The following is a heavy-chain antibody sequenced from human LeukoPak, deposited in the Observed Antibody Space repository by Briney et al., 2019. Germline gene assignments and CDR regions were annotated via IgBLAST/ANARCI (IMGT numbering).Heavy chain of an antibody. D-gene: IGHD3-22*01. Sequence: SQTLSLTCDVSGGSISSGTHYWTWIRQPVGKGLEWLGRVFTSGSPTYNPSLESRVVISIDKSKNQFSLKLSSVTAADTAVYYCARGGAFSDYYRSPFDSWGQGTLVTVSS. CDR2: VFTSGSP. CDR1: GGSISSGTHY. V-gene: IGHV4-61*02. J-gene: IGHJ4*02. CDR3: ARGGAFSDYYRSPFDS.